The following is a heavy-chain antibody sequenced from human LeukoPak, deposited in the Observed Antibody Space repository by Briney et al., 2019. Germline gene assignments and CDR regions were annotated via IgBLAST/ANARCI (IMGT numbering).Heavy chain of an antibody. CDR2: MSYDGSNK. Sequence: QPGGSLRLSCAASGFTFRNYLMNWVRQAPGKGLEWVAVMSYDGSNKYYADSVKGRFTISRDNSKNTLYLQMNSLRAEDTAVYYCARDRDYYGSGIDYWGQGTLVTVSS. D-gene: IGHD3-10*01. CDR3: ARDRDYYGSGIDY. J-gene: IGHJ4*02. V-gene: IGHV3-30-3*01. CDR1: GFTFRNYL.